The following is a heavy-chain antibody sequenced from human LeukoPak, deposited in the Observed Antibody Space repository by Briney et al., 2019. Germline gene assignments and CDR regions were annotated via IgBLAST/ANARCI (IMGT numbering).Heavy chain of an antibody. CDR1: GGTFSSYA. V-gene: IGHV1-69*04. Sequence: GALVKVSCKASGGTFSSYAISWVRQAPGQGLEWMGRIIPIFGIANYAQKFQGRVTITADKSTSTAYMELSSLRSEDTAVYYCARDVLPRGFDPWGQGTLVTVSS. D-gene: IGHD3-10*01. J-gene: IGHJ5*02. CDR3: ARDVLPRGFDP. CDR2: IIPIFGIA.